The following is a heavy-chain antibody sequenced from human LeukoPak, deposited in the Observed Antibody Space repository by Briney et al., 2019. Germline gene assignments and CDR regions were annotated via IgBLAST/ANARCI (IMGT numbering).Heavy chain of an antibody. D-gene: IGHD6-13*01. V-gene: IGHV1-46*01. CDR2: INPSGGST. J-gene: IGHJ5*02. CDR3: ARDPIAAAGTGWFDP. Sequence: AASVKVSCKASGYTFTSYYMHWVRQAPGQGLEWMGIINPSGGSTSYAQKFQGRVTMTRDTSTSTVYMELSSLRSEDTAVYYCARDPIAAAGTGWFDPWGQGTLVTVSS. CDR1: GYTFTSYY.